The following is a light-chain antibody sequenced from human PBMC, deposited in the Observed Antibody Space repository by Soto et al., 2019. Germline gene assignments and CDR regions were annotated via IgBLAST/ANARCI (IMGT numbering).Light chain of an antibody. CDR1: QSLSSSY. Sequence: EIVLTQSPGPLSLSPGERATLTCRASQSLSSSYLAWYQQKPGQAPRLLIYDASSRVTGIPDRFSGSGSGTDFTLTLSTLEPEDLAVYSCQPYGSSPPITFGQGTRLELK. CDR2: DAS. CDR3: QPYGSSPPIT. J-gene: IGKJ5*01. V-gene: IGKV3-20*01.